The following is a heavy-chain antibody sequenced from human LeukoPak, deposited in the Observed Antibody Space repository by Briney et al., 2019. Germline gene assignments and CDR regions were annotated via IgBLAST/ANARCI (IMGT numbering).Heavy chain of an antibody. V-gene: IGHV4-4*07. Sequence: SETLSLTCTVSGGSISSYYWSWIRQPAGKGLEWIGRIYTSGSTYYNPSLKSRVTISVDTSKNQFSLKLSSVTAADTAVYYCARTTEGYCSRTSCYGFSYSYYMDVWGKGTTVTISS. CDR1: GGSISSYY. CDR3: ARTTEGYCSRTSCYGFSYSYYMDV. CDR2: IYTSGST. D-gene: IGHD2-2*01. J-gene: IGHJ6*03.